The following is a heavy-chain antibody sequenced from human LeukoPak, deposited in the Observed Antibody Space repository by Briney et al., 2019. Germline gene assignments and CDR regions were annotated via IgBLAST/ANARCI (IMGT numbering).Heavy chain of an antibody. Sequence: ASVKVSCKASGYTFTSYGIGWVRQAPGQGLEWMGWISAYNGNTNYAQKFQGRVTITADKSTSTAYMELSSLRSEDTAVYYCARDPHDSSPWGQGTLVTVSS. J-gene: IGHJ4*02. CDR3: ARDPHDSSP. CDR2: ISAYNGNT. CDR1: GYTFTSYG. V-gene: IGHV1-18*01. D-gene: IGHD3-22*01.